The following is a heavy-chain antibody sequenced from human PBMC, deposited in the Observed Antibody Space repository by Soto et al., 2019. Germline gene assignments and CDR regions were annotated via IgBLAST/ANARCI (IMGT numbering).Heavy chain of an antibody. CDR3: ARDVGATGD. J-gene: IGHJ4*02. V-gene: IGHV1-3*01. CDR1: GYTFTSYA. D-gene: IGHD1-26*01. CDR2: INADNGNT. Sequence: QVQLVQSGAEVKKPGASVKVSCKASGYTFTSYAMHWVRQAPGQRLEWMGWINADNGNTKYSQNFHGSVTITRDTSASTAYMELSSMRSEDTAVYYCARDVGATGDWGQGTLVTVSS.